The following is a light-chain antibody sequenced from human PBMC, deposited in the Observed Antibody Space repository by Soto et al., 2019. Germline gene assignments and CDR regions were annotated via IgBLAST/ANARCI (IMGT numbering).Light chain of an antibody. CDR3: QQYYSYPPT. CDR2: AAS. CDR1: LPISNY. J-gene: IGKJ1*01. V-gene: IGKV1-16*01. Sequence: DIQMTQSPSSLSASVGDRVTITCRASLPISNYLAWYQQKPGKAPKLLIYAASTLQSGVPSRSSGSGSGTDFTLTISCLQSEDFATYYCQQYYSYPPTFGQGTKVDIK.